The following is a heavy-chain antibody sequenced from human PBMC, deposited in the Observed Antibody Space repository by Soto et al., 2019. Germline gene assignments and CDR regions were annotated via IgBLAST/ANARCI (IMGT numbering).Heavy chain of an antibody. J-gene: IGHJ4*02. V-gene: IGHV3-21*02. CDR3: ARKGADFGVVNPFDS. CDR1: GFTFNTHS. CDR2: ISSTGSYI. D-gene: IGHD3-3*01. Sequence: EVQLVESGGGLVKPGGSLRLSCAASGFTFNTHSMNWVRQAPGKGLEWVSSISSTGSYIYYADSVKGRFTISRDNSKNFLYLQMNSLRAEDTGVYFCARKGADFGVVNPFDSWGPGVLVTVSS.